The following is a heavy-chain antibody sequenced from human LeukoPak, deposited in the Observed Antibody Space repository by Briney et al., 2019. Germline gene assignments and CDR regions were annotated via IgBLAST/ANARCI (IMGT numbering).Heavy chain of an antibody. CDR1: GYSFTSYW. CDR3: ARYSVATIPNWFDP. CDR2: IYPGDSDT. Sequence: GESLNISCKGSGYSFTSYWIGRVRQMPGKGLEWMGIIYPGDSDTRYSPSFQGQVTISADKSISTAYLQWSSLKASDTAMYYCARYSVATIPNWFDPWGQGTLVTVSS. V-gene: IGHV5-51*01. D-gene: IGHD5-12*01. J-gene: IGHJ5*02.